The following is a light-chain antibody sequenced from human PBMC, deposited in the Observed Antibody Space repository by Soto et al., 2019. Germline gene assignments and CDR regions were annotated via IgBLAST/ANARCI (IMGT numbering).Light chain of an antibody. CDR2: EVN. V-gene: IGLV2-23*02. CDR3: CSYVGSSILM. Sequence: QSDLTQPASVSGAPGQSITISCTGTSSDVGLYNLVSWYQQLPGKAPKLIIYEVNERPSGISDRFSGSKSGNTASLTISGLQDEDEADYYCCSYVGSSILMFGGGTKVTVL. J-gene: IGLJ3*02. CDR1: SSDVGLYNL.